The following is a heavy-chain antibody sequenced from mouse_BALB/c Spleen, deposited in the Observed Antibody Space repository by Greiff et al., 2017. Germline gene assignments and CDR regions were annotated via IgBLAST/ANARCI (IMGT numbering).Heavy chain of an antibody. J-gene: IGHJ2*01. CDR2: ISSGGSYT. CDR3: ASSYRYEVY. Sequence: EVKLMESGGDLVKPGGSLKLSCAASGFTFSSYGMSWVRQTPDKRLEWVATISSGGSYTYYPDSVKGRFTISRDNAKNTLYLQMSSLKSEDTAMYYCASSYRYEVYWGQGTTLTVSS. V-gene: IGHV5-6*01. D-gene: IGHD2-14*01. CDR1: GFTFSSYG.